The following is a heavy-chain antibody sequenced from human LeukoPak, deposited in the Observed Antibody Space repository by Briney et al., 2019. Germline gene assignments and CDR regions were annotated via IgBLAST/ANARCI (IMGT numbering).Heavy chain of an antibody. CDR1: GFTFSSYW. J-gene: IGHJ4*02. CDR3: ARVSSRALGGLDY. D-gene: IGHD6-13*01. Sequence: PGGSLRLSCAASGFTFSSYWMSWVRQAPGEGLEWVANIKQDGSEKYYVDSVKGRFTISRDNAKNSLYLQMNSLRAEDTAVYYCARVSSRALGGLDYWGQGTLVTVSS. V-gene: IGHV3-7*01. CDR2: IKQDGSEK.